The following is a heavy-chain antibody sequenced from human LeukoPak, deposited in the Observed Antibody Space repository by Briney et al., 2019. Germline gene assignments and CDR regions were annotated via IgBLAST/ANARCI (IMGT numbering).Heavy chain of an antibody. Sequence: NPSETLSLTCTVSGGSISSYYCSWIRQPAGKGLEWIGRIYTSGSTNYNPSLKSRVTMSVDTSKNQFSLKLSSVTAADTAVYYCARGYYGSGSYYSGHNWFDPWGQGTLVTVSS. J-gene: IGHJ5*02. D-gene: IGHD3-10*01. CDR3: ARGYYGSGSYYSGHNWFDP. V-gene: IGHV4-4*07. CDR2: IYTSGST. CDR1: GGSISSYY.